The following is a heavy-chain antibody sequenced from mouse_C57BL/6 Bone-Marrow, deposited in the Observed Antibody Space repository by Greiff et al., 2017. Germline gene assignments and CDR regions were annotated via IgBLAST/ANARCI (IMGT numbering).Heavy chain of an antibody. CDR3: ARRRYYGAAWFAY. V-gene: IGHV1-81*01. CDR1: GYTFTSYG. Sequence: QVQLQQSGAELARPGASVKLSCKASGYTFTSYGISWVKQRTGQGLEWIGEIYPRSGNTYYNEKVKGKATLTADKSSSTAYMELRSLTSEDSAVYFGARRRYYGAAWFAYWGQGTLVTVSA. CDR2: IYPRSGNT. D-gene: IGHD1-1*01. J-gene: IGHJ3*01.